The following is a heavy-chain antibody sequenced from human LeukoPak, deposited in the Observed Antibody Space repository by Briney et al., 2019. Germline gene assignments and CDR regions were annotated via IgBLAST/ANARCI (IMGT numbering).Heavy chain of an antibody. J-gene: IGHJ4*02. V-gene: IGHV5-51*01. CDR2: VYLGDSDT. Sequence: GESLKISCKGSGYNFPNYWIAWVRQMPGKGLEWMGIVYLGDSDTRYSPSFQGQVTISADKSISTAYVQWSSLKAPDSAMYYCARHQNVGATSPFDYWGQGTLVTVSS. CDR1: GYNFPNYW. D-gene: IGHD1-26*01. CDR3: ARHQNVGATSPFDY.